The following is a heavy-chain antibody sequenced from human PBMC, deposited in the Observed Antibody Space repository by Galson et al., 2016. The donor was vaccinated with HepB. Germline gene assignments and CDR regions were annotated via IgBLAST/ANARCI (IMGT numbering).Heavy chain of an antibody. J-gene: IGHJ6*02. Sequence: SVKVSCKASGYTFTRFHMQWVRLAPGQGLEWVGLIYTSSGGTNYTQKFQGRVTMTRDTSTSTVYMELSSLRSEDTAVYYCARGGPLAYGENVRNYGLDVWGQGTPVTVSS. CDR1: GYTFTRFH. D-gene: IGHD4-17*01. V-gene: IGHV1-46*01. CDR3: ARGGPLAYGENVRNYGLDV. CDR2: IYTSSGGT.